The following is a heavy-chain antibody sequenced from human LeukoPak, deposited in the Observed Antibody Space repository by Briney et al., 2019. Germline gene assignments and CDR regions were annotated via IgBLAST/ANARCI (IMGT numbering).Heavy chain of an antibody. J-gene: IGHJ5*02. CDR3: ARGRGITGTTLRSWFDP. V-gene: IGHV4-34*01. D-gene: IGHD1-7*01. CDR1: GGSFSGYY. CDR2: INHSGST. Sequence: SETLSLTCAVYGGSFSGYYWSWIRQPPGKGLEWIGEINHSGSTNYNPSLKSRVTISVDTSKNQFSLKLSSVTAADTAVYYCARGRGITGTTLRSWFDPWGQGTLVPVSS.